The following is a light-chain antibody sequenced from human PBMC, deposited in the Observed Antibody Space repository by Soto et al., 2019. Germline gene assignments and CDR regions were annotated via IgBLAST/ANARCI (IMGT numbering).Light chain of an antibody. Sequence: IQLTQSPSSLSASVGDRVTITCRASPAIASFLAWYQQKPGTAPKLLIYDAATLQSGVPSRVSGSRSGTEYTLTIGSLQPEDFATYYCQQLNGSPWTFGQGTKVEI. CDR3: QQLNGSPWT. J-gene: IGKJ1*01. V-gene: IGKV1-9*01. CDR1: PAIASF. CDR2: DAA.